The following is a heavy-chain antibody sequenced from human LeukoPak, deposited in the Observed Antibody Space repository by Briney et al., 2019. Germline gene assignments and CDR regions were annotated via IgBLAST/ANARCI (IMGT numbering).Heavy chain of an antibody. J-gene: IGHJ5*02. CDR2: INPNSGGT. CDR3: AREAYGYH. CDR1: GYTFTGYY. Sequence: ASVKVSCKASGYTFTGYYMHLVRQAPGQGLEWMGWINPNSGGTNYAQKFQGRVTMTRDTSISTAYMELSRLRSVDTAVYCCAREAYGYHWGQGTLVTVSS. V-gene: IGHV1-2*02. D-gene: IGHD3-16*01.